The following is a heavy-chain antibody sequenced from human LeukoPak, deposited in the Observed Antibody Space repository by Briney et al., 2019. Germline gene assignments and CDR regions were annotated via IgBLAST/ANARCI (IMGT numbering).Heavy chain of an antibody. D-gene: IGHD3-3*01. V-gene: IGHV7-4-1*02. CDR1: GYTFTSYA. CDR3: ARSEGRPYDFWSGYYSHYFDY. Sequence: GASVKVSCKASGYTFTSYAMNWVRQAPGQGLEWMGWINTNTGNPTYGQGFTGRFVFSLDTSVSTAYLQISSLKAEDTAVYYCARSEGRPYDFWSGYYSHYFDYWGQGTLVTVSS. J-gene: IGHJ4*02. CDR2: INTNTGNP.